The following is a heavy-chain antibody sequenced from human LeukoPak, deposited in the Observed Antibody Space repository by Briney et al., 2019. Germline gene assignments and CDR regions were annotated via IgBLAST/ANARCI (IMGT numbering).Heavy chain of an antibody. CDR1: GGSVSSGTYY. V-gene: IGHV4-61*01. CDR3: ARGHYYDSSGYFHDAFDI. CDR2: VYFSGTS. Sequence: SETLSLTCSVSGGSVSSGTYYETWIRQPPGKGLEWIGHVYFSGTSSYNPSLKSRVTISADTSKNQFSLKLSSVTAADTAVYYCARGHYYDSSGYFHDAFDIWGQGTMVTVSS. D-gene: IGHD3-22*01. J-gene: IGHJ3*02.